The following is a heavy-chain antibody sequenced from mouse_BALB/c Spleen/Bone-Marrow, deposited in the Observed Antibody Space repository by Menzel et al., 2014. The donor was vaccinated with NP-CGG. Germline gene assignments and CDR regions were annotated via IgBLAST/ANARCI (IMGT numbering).Heavy chain of an antibody. V-gene: IGHV1-69*02. D-gene: IGHD2-1*01. J-gene: IGHJ4*01. CDR1: GYTFTSYW. Sequence: QVQLQQSGAELVRPGASVKLSCKASGYTFTSYWINWVKQRPGQGLEWIGNIYPSDSYTNYNQKFKDKATLTVDKSSSTAYMQLSSPTSEDSAVYYCTRGGRGKGYDMDYWGQGTSVTVSS. CDR3: TRGGRGKGYDMDY. CDR2: IYPSDSYT.